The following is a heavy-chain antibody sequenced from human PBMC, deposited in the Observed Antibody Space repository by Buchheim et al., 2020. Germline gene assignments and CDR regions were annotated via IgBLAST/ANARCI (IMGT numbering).Heavy chain of an antibody. CDR3: ARDIIAVASYGIPYFDY. Sequence: QVQLVQSGAEVKKPGSSVKVSCKASGGTFSSYAISWVRQAPGQGLEWMGRIVPILGIANYAQKFQGRVTITADKSTSTAYMELSSLRSEDTAVYYCARDIIAVASYGIPYFDYWGQGTL. V-gene: IGHV1-69*04. D-gene: IGHD6-19*01. CDR2: IVPILGIA. J-gene: IGHJ4*02. CDR1: GGTFSSYA.